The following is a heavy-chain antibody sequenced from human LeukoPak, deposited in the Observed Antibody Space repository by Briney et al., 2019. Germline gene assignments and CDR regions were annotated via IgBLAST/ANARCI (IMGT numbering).Heavy chain of an antibody. Sequence: GGSLRLSCAASGFTFSSYAMHWVRQAPGKGLEWVAVISYDGSNKDYADSVKGRFTISRDNSKNTLYLQMNSLRAEDTAVYYCARAPVWFGEWFFDYWGQGTLVTVSS. CDR1: GFTFSSYA. D-gene: IGHD3-10*01. CDR3: ARAPVWFGEWFFDY. J-gene: IGHJ4*02. CDR2: ISYDGSNK. V-gene: IGHV3-30-3*01.